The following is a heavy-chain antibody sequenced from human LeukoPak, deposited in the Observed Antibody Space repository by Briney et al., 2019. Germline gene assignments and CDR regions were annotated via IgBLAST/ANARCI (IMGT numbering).Heavy chain of an antibody. CDR1: GFTFSSYG. Sequence: GGSLRLSCAASGFTFSSYGMHWVRQAPGKGLEWVAVISYDESNKWYVDSVKGRFTTSRDNSQNTLSLQMNSLRAEDTAVYYCASIAARFIAFDIWGQGTMVTVSS. V-gene: IGHV3-30*03. CDR3: ASIAARFIAFDI. D-gene: IGHD6-6*01. CDR2: ISYDESNK. J-gene: IGHJ3*02.